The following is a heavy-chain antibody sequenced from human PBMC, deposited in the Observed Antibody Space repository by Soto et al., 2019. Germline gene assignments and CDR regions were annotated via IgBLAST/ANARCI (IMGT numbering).Heavy chain of an antibody. V-gene: IGHV3-23*01. CDR2: ISGSGGST. CDR1: GFTFSSYA. Sequence: GGSLRLSCAASGFTFSSYAMSWVRQAPGKGLEWVSAISGSGGSTYYADSVKGRFTISRDNSKNTLYLQMNSLRAEDTAVYYCAKDRSMYSSSWYDCYDYWGQGTLVTVSS. J-gene: IGHJ4*02. D-gene: IGHD6-13*01. CDR3: AKDRSMYSSSWYDCYDY.